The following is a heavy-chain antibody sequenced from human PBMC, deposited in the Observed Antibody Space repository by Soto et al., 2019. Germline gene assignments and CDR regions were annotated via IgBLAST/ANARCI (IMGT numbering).Heavy chain of an antibody. CDR3: AREGRGKKAGYNGLVSLGY. CDR2: IIPIFNST. CDR1: GSRVSNYA. Sequence: ASVKVSCKVPGSRVSNYAISWVRQAPGHGLEWLGRIIPIFNSTNYAQNFQGRVTITADKSTSTASLELSSLRSDDTAVYYCAREGRGKKAGYNGLVSLGYWGQGTLVTVSS. V-gene: IGHV1-69*06. J-gene: IGHJ4*02. D-gene: IGHD2-2*02.